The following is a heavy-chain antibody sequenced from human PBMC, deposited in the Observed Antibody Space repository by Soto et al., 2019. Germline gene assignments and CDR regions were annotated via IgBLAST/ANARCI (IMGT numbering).Heavy chain of an antibody. V-gene: IGHV3-23*01. CDR3: ASPPILLHGGY. CDR2: ITNSGGVT. CDR1: GFTFSSYA. Sequence: EVQLLESGGGSVQPGGSLRLSCAASGFTFSSYAMAWVRQGPGKGLEWVSTITNSGGVTYYADSVKGRFTISRDNSKSALFLQMNSLRAEDTAIYSCASPPILLHGGYWGQGTLVIVSS. J-gene: IGHJ4*02. D-gene: IGHD1-26*01.